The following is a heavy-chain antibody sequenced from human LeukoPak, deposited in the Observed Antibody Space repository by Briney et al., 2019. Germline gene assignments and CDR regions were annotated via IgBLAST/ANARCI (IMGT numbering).Heavy chain of an antibody. J-gene: IGHJ4*02. CDR2: IYYSGTT. V-gene: IGHV4-59*01. CDR1: GGSINNYY. CDR3: ARHRGPTTEVTRDFDY. Sequence: SETLSLTCTVSGGSINNYYWSWIRQPPGKGLEWIRYIYYSGTTNHNPSLKSRVTISVDTSKNQFSLKLSSVSAADTAVYYCARHRGPTTEVTRDFDYWGQGTLVTVSS. D-gene: IGHD4-23*01.